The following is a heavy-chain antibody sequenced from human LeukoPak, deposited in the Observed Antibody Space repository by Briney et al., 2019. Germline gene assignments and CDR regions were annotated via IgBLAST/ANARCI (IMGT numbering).Heavy chain of an antibody. D-gene: IGHD3-10*01. V-gene: IGHV4-59*08. CDR1: GGSISSYY. CDR2: ISYSGST. CDR3: ARHGVQGVGPVDY. Sequence: SETLSLTCTVSGGSISSYYWSWIRQPPGKGLEWIGYISYSGSTDYNPSLKSRVTISVDTSKNQFSLKLSSVTAADTAVYYCARHGVQGVGPVDYWGQGTLVTVSS. J-gene: IGHJ4*02.